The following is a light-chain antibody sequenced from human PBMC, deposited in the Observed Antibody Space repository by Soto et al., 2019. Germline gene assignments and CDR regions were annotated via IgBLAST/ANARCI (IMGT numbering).Light chain of an antibody. J-gene: IGLJ2*01. Sequence: QSVLTQPPSASGSPGQSITISCTGTSSDVGAYNYVSWYQQLPGKAPQLIIHEVNKRPSGVPDRFSGSKSGTTASLTVTGLQAEDEADYYCSSYAGSNIVIFGEGTKVTVL. V-gene: IGLV2-8*01. CDR2: EVN. CDR3: SSYAGSNIVI. CDR1: SSDVGAYNY.